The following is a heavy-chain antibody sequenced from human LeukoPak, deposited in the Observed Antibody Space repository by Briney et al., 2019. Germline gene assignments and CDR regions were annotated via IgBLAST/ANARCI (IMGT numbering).Heavy chain of an antibody. CDR1: GFSYSSYG. V-gene: IGHV3-33*01. CDR3: ARVAAGTYWFDP. Sequence: PGGSLRLSCAASGFSYSSYGFHWVRQAPGKGLEWVAIIWYDGSNKYYADSVKGRSTISRDNSKNTLYLQMNSLRAEDTALYYCARVAAGTYWFDPWGQGTLVTVSS. J-gene: IGHJ5*02. D-gene: IGHD6-13*01. CDR2: IWYDGSNK.